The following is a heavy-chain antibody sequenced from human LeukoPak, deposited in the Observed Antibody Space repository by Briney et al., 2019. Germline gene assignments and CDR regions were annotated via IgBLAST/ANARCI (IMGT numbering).Heavy chain of an antibody. J-gene: IGHJ4*02. CDR2: IHYSGST. V-gene: IGHV4-38-2*01. Sequence: SETLSLTCSVSGYSTSSAYYWGWIRQPPGKGLEWIGTIHYSGSTYYNPSLKSRVTISVDTSKNQFSLKLSSVTATDTAVYYCARRLAPGAPFDYWGQGTLVTVSS. D-gene: IGHD3-9*01. CDR3: ARRLAPGAPFDY. CDR1: GYSTSSAYY.